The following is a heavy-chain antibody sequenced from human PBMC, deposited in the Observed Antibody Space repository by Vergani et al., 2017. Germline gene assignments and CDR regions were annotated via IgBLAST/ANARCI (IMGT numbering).Heavy chain of an antibody. Sequence: QVQLQQWGAGLLKPSETLSLTCAVYGGSFSGYYWSWIRQPPGKGLEWVSYISSSGSTIYYADSVKGRFTISRDNAKNSLYLQMNSLRAEDTAVYYCARRLLLAWVSYDYWGQGTLVTVSS. D-gene: IGHD2-8*01. V-gene: IGHV3-11*04. J-gene: IGHJ4*02. CDR1: GGSFSGYY. CDR2: ISSSGSTI. CDR3: ARRLLLAWVSYDY.